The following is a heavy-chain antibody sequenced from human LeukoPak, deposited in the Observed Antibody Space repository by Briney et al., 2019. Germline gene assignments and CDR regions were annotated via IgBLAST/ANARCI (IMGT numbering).Heavy chain of an antibody. D-gene: IGHD3-9*01. J-gene: IGHJ4*02. CDR2: ISSNGGST. CDR1: GFTFSSYA. CDR3: ARVYYDILTGYFDY. Sequence: GGSLRLSRAASGFTFSSYAMHWVRQAPGKGLEYVSAISSNGGSTYYANSVKGRFTISRDNSKNTLYLQMGSLRAEDMAVYYCARVYYDILTGYFDYWGQGTLVTASS. V-gene: IGHV3-64*01.